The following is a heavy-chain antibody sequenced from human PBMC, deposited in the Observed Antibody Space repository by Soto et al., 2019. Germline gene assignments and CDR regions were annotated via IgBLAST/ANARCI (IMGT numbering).Heavy chain of an antibody. D-gene: IGHD3-22*01. CDR3: ASAGKDSSGYYDFDY. CDR2: IIPIFGTA. J-gene: IGHJ4*02. CDR1: GGTFSSYA. V-gene: IGHV1-69*05. Sequence: SVKVSCKASGGTFSSYAISWVRQAPGQGLEWMGGIIPIFGTANYAQKLQGRVAMTTDTSTSTAYMELRSLRSDDTAVYYCASAGKDSSGYYDFDYWGEGTLVTVSS.